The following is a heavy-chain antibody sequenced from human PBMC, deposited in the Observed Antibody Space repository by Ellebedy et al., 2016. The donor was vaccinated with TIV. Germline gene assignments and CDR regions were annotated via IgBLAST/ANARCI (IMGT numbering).Heavy chain of an antibody. CDR3: AREGLWFGDLDY. V-gene: IGHV3-21*01. CDR1: GIIVSDYF. D-gene: IGHD3-10*01. CDR2: ISSSSSYI. Sequence: GGSLRLSCEASGIIVSDYFMNWVRQAPGKGLEWVSSISSSSSYIYYADSVKGRFTISRDNAKNSLYLQMNSLRAEDTAVYYCAREGLWFGDLDYWGQGTLVTVSS. J-gene: IGHJ4*02.